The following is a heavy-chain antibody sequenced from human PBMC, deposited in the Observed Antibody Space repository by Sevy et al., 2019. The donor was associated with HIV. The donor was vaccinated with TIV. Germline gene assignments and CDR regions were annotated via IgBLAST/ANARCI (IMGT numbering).Heavy chain of an antibody. Sequence: ASVKVSCKASGGSLSNYGMNWVRQAPGQGLEWTGGIIPRVGLTNYAQKFQDRVTITADESTSTVYIEVRRLTSEDTGVYYCASVRHCGGDCYFFDSWGQGTLVTVSS. J-gene: IGHJ4*02. CDR3: ASVRHCGGDCYFFDS. CDR2: IIPRVGLT. V-gene: IGHV1-69*10. D-gene: IGHD2-21*01. CDR1: GGSLSNYG.